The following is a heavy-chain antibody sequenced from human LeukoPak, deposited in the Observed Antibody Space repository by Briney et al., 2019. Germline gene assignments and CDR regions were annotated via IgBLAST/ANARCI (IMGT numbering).Heavy chain of an antibody. D-gene: IGHD6-13*01. CDR3: ARVQGSSWNDAFDI. V-gene: IGHV3-64*01. CDR1: GFTFSRYA. CDR2: ISSNGGST. J-gene: IGHJ3*02. Sequence: GGSLRLSCAASGFTFSRYAMHWVRQAPGKGLEDVSAISSNGGSTYYANSVKGRFTISRDNSKNTLYLQMGSLRAEDMAVYYCARVQGSSWNDAFDIWGQGTMVTVSS.